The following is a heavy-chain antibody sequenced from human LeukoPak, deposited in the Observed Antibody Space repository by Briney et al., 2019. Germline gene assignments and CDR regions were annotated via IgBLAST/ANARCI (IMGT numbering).Heavy chain of an antibody. J-gene: IGHJ4*02. Sequence: GGSLRLSCAASGFTFSSYAMHWVRQAPGKGLEWVAVISYDGSNKYYADSVKGRFTISRDNSKSTLYLQMNSLRAEDTALYYCARRVTVVTPHAFDYWGQGTLVTVSS. CDR2: ISYDGSNK. CDR1: GFTFSSYA. D-gene: IGHD4-23*01. V-gene: IGHV3-30*04. CDR3: ARRVTVVTPHAFDY.